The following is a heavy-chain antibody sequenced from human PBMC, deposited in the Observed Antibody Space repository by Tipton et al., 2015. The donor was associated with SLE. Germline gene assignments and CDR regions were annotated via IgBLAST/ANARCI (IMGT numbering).Heavy chain of an antibody. CDR1: GFTFGVYA. J-gene: IGHJ4*02. Sequence: SLRLSCTDSGFTFGVYAMSWVRQAPGKGLEWVGFIRSKAYGGTTEYAASVKGRFTISRDDSKSIAYLQMNSLKTEDTAVYYCTQNPYWGQGTLVTVSS. CDR3: TQNPY. CDR2: IRSKAYGGTT. V-gene: IGHV3-49*04.